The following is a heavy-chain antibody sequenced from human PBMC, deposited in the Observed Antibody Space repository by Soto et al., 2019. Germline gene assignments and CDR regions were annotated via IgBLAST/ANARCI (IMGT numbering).Heavy chain of an antibody. V-gene: IGHV3-73*01. CDR2: IRSKANSYAT. CDR1: GFTFSGSA. D-gene: IGHD2-21*01. J-gene: IGHJ6*02. CDR3: TRLASYYYGMDV. Sequence: EVQLVESGGGLVQPGGSLKLSCAASGFTFSGSAMHWVRQASGKGLEWVGRIRSKANSYATAYAASVKGRFTISRDDSKDTGYLQIDSLKTEDTAVYYCTRLASYYYGMDVWGQGTTVTVSS.